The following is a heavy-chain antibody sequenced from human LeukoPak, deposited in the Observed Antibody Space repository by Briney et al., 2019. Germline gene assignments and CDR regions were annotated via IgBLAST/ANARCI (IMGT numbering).Heavy chain of an antibody. CDR3: ARSFGNTAMVTWEPYYYYYYMDV. CDR2: IYSGGST. J-gene: IGHJ6*03. V-gene: IGHV3-66*01. Sequence: PGGSLRLSCAASGFTVSSNYMSWVRQAPGNGLEWVSVIYSGGSTYYADSVKGRFTISRDNSKNTLYLQMNSLRAEDTAVYYCARSFGNTAMVTWEPYYYYYYMDVWGKGTTVTISS. CDR1: GFTVSSNY. D-gene: IGHD5-18*01.